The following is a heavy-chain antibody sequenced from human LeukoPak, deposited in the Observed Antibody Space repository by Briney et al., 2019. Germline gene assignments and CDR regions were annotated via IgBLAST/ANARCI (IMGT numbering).Heavy chain of an antibody. CDR2: ISGSGGST. J-gene: IGHJ3*02. CDR3: AKGPWIQLWLHAFDI. CDR1: GFTFSSYA. Sequence: PGGSLRLSCAASGFTFSSYAMSWVRQAPGKGLEWVSAISGSGGSTYHADSVKGRFTISRDNSKNTLYLQMNSLRAEDTAVYYCAKGPWIQLWLHAFDIWGQGTMATVSS. V-gene: IGHV3-23*01. D-gene: IGHD5-18*01.